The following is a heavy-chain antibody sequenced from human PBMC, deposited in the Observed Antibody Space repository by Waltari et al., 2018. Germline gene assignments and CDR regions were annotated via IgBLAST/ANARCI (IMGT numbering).Heavy chain of an antibody. D-gene: IGHD6-19*01. CDR3: VHSRYIRGWPNWFDP. Sequence: QITLRESGPTMVKATETLTLTCTFSGFSLTTDTEALAWRRQPPGKALEWLGIVHWDGDKRYSPALRNRLTFTVDTSKNQVLFSLIDIDPADTATYYCVHSRYIRGWPNWFDPWGPGTLVTVSS. CDR1: GFSLTTDTEA. J-gene: IGHJ5*02. V-gene: IGHV2-5*02. CDR2: VHWDGDK.